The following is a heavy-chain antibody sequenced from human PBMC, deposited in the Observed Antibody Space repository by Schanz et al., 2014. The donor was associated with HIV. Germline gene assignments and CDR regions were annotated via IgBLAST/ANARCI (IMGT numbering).Heavy chain of an antibody. D-gene: IGHD3-22*01. V-gene: IGHV3-23*01. J-gene: IGHJ4*02. CDR2: VIGSGVRT. CDR3: AKPEYDSSGNSQTHFDY. Sequence: EVQLLESGGGLVQPGGSLRLSCAASGFTFSSYAMTWVRQAPGKGLDWVSTVIGSGVRTIYADSVKGRFTISRDNSKNTLSLQMTALRTEDTAIYYCAKPEYDSSGNSQTHFDYWGQGTLVSVSS. CDR1: GFTFSSYA.